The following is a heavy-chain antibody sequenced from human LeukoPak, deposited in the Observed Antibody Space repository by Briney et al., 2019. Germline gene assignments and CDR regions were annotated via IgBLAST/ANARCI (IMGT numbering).Heavy chain of an antibody. J-gene: IGHJ5*02. Sequence: PGGSLRLSCAASGFTFSAYAMTWVRQAPGKGLEWVSAISGSGGSTYYADSVKGRFTISRDNSKNTLYLQMNSLRAEDTAVYYCAKEGLHNNWFDPWGQGTLVTVSS. V-gene: IGHV3-23*01. CDR3: AKEGLHNNWFDP. D-gene: IGHD4-11*01. CDR1: GFTFSAYA. CDR2: ISGSGGST.